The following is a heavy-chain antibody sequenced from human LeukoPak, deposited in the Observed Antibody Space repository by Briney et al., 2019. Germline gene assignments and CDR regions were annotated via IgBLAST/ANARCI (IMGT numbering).Heavy chain of an antibody. CDR2: IYYSGST. D-gene: IGHD4-17*01. J-gene: IGHJ3*02. CDR3: ARDSSTVTGDAFDI. Sequence: SETLSLTCTVSGGPISSGDYYWRSIRQPPGKGLEWIGYIYYSGSTYYSPSRQSRVTISVDTSKNQFSLKLISVTAADTAVYYCARDSSTVTGDAFDIWGQGTMVTVSS. CDR1: GGPISSGDYY. V-gene: IGHV4-30-4*02.